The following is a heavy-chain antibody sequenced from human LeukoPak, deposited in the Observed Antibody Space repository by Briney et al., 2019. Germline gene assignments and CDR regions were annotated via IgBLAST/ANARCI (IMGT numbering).Heavy chain of an antibody. J-gene: IGHJ3*01. CDR1: GFTLNSYL. D-gene: IGHD1-14*01. V-gene: IGHV3-7*01. Sequence: PGGSLRLSCAASGFTLNSYLMSWVRQAPGRGLEWVANIKKDGSEESYLDSVKGRFTVSRDNAKNSLFLQMNRLRGEDTAVYYCARSNPNRNALDLWGQGTMVTISS. CDR2: IKKDGSEE. CDR3: ARSNPNRNALDL.